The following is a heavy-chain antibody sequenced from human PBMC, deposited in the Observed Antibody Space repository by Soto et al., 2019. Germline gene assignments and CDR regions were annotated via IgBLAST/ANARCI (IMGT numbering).Heavy chain of an antibody. CDR3: ARVDYGSGLYYFDY. D-gene: IGHD3-10*01. CDR1: GGSISSGGYY. J-gene: IGHJ4*02. Sequence: PSETLSLTCTVSGGSISSGGYYWSWIRQHPGKGLEWIGYIYYSGSTYYNPSLKSRVTISVDTSKNQFSLKLSSVTAADTAVYFCARVDYGSGLYYFDYWGQGTLVTVSS. CDR2: IYYSGST. V-gene: IGHV4-31*03.